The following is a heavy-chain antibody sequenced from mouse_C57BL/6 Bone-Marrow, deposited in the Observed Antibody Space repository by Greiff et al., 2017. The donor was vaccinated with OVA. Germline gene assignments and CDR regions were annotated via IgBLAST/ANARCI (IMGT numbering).Heavy chain of an antibody. D-gene: IGHD1-1*01. CDR2: IYPGDGDT. CDR3: ARLLWYFDV. Sequence: QVQLQQSGPELVKPGASVKISCKASGYAFSSSWMNWVKQRPGKGLEWIGRIYPGDGDTNYNGKFKGKATLTADNSSSTAYMQLSSLTSEDSAVYFCARLLWYFDVWGTGTTVTVSS. J-gene: IGHJ1*03. V-gene: IGHV1-82*01. CDR1: GYAFSSSW.